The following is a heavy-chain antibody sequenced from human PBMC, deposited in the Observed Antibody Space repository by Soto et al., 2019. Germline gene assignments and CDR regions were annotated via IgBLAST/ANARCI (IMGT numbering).Heavy chain of an antibody. CDR3: ASPKIAFYNWFDP. V-gene: IGHV4-34*01. Sequence: SETLSLTCAVYGGSFSYYWSWIRQPPGKGLEWIGEINHSGSTNFNPSLKSRVTISVDTSKNQFSLKLSSVTAADTAVYYCASPKIAFYNWFDPWGQGTLVTVSS. J-gene: IGHJ5*02. CDR2: INHSGST. D-gene: IGHD3-3*02. CDR1: GGSFSYY.